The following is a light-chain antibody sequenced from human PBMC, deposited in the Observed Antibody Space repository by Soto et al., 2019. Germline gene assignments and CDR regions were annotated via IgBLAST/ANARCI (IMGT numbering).Light chain of an antibody. Sequence: EIVMTQSPATLPVSPGERVTLSCRASQRGKTNLAWYQQRPGQAPRLRVYGASTRAPGIPARFYGSGFGTDFTLTISSLQAEDVAVDYCQQYVNLLVTFGGGDKVE. V-gene: IGKV3-15*01. CDR1: QRGKTN. CDR3: QQYVNLLVT. J-gene: IGKJ4*01. CDR2: GAS.